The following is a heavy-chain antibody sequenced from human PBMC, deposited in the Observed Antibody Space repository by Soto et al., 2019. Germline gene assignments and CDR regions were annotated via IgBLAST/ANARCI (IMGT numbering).Heavy chain of an antibody. CDR3: ARSSGDTWEQYYFDY. J-gene: IGHJ4*02. CDR1: GFIFSDYS. D-gene: IGHD1-1*01. Sequence: EVQLLESGGGLVLPGGSLRLSCAASGFIFSDYSMSWVRQAPGKGLEWVSGISGGGGSTYYADSVKGRFTISRDSSRNTLFLQMNSLRAEDTALYFCARSSGDTWEQYYFDYWGQGTLVPVSS. V-gene: IGHV3-23*01. CDR2: ISGGGGST.